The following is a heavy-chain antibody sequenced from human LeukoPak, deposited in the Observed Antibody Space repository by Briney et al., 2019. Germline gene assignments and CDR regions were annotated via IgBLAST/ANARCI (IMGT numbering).Heavy chain of an antibody. CDR1: GFTFSSYA. D-gene: IGHD5-18*01. CDR2: ISYDGSNK. Sequence: GGSLRLSCAVSGFTFSSYAMHWVRQAPGKGLEWVAVISYDGSNKYYADSVKGRFTISRDNSKNTLYLQMNSLRAEDTAVYYCARDPDTAMALYYFDYWGQGTLVTVSS. J-gene: IGHJ4*02. V-gene: IGHV3-30*04. CDR3: ARDPDTAMALYYFDY.